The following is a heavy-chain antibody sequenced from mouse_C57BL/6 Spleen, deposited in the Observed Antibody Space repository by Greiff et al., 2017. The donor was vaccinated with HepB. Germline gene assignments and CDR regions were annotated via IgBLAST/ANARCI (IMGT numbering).Heavy chain of an antibody. CDR2: IYPGNSDT. CDR1: GYTFTSYW. J-gene: IGHJ4*01. V-gene: IGHV1-5*01. D-gene: IGHD2-4*01. CDR3: TRLYDYDALGYAMDY. Sequence: VQLKESGTVLSRPGASVKMSCKTSGYTFTSYWMHWVKQRPGQGLEWIGAIYPGNSDTSYNQKFKGKAKLTAVTSASTAYMELSSLTNEDSAVYYCTRLYDYDALGYAMDYWGQGTSVTVSS.